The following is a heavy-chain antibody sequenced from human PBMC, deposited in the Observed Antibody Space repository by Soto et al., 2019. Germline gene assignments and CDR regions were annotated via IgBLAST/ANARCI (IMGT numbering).Heavy chain of an antibody. J-gene: IGHJ4*02. D-gene: IGHD6-19*01. CDR1: GGSISSYY. Sequence: SETLSLTCTVSGGSISSYYWSWIRQPPGKGLEWIGYIYYSGSTNYNPSLKSRVTISVDTSKNQFSLKLSSVTAADTAVYYCARLPDPSSGWDYFDYWGQGTLVTV. CDR3: ARLPDPSSGWDYFDY. V-gene: IGHV4-59*08. CDR2: IYYSGST.